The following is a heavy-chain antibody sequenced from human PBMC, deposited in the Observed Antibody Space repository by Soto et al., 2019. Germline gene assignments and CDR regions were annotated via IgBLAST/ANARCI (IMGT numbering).Heavy chain of an antibody. CDR1: GFSIRDYW. CDR3: AKDTVATIPYYFDY. J-gene: IGHJ4*02. D-gene: IGHD5-12*01. Sequence: PGGSLRLSCEASGFSIRDYWMHWVRQSPGKGLEWVSAISGSGGSTYYADSVKGRFTISRDNSKNTLYLQMNSLRAEDTAVYYCAKDTVATIPYYFDYWGQGTLVTVSS. V-gene: IGHV3-23*01. CDR2: ISGSGGST.